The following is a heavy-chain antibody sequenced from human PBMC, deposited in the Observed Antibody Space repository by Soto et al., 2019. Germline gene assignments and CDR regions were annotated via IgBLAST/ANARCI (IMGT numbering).Heavy chain of an antibody. CDR3: ALGGYDILTGYSPFDY. CDR2: ISGSGGST. J-gene: IGHJ4*02. D-gene: IGHD3-9*01. V-gene: IGHV3-23*01. CDR1: GFTFSSYA. Sequence: GGFLRLSCAASGFTFSSYAMSWVRQAPGKGLEWVSAISGSGGSTYYADSVKGRFTISRDNSKNTLYLQMNSLRAEDTAVYYCALGGYDILTGYSPFDYWGQGTLVTVSS.